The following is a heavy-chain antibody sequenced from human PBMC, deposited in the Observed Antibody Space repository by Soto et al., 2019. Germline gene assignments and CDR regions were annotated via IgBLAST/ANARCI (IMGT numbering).Heavy chain of an antibody. Sequence: SETLSLTCAVSGGSISSSNWWSWVRQPPGKGLEWIGEIYHSGSTNYNPSLKSRVTISVDKSKNQFSLKLSSVTAADPAVYYCARDLARPSRTYYYYYGMDVWGQGTTVTVSS. J-gene: IGHJ6*02. CDR1: GGSISSSNW. V-gene: IGHV4-4*02. CDR3: ARDLARPSRTYYYYYGMDV. D-gene: IGHD6-6*01. CDR2: IYHSGST.